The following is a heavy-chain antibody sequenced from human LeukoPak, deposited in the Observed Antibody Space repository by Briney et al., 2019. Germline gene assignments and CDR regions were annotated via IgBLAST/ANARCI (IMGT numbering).Heavy chain of an antibody. Sequence: ASVKVSCKASGYTFTSYYMHWVRQAPGQALEWMGIINPSGGSTSYAQKFQGRVTVTRDTSTSTVYMELSSLRSEDTAVYYCARDRIPGVQLAMPGDAFDIWGQGTMVTVSS. V-gene: IGHV1-46*01. CDR1: GYTFTSYY. CDR3: ARDRIPGVQLAMPGDAFDI. D-gene: IGHD2-2*01. CDR2: INPSGGST. J-gene: IGHJ3*02.